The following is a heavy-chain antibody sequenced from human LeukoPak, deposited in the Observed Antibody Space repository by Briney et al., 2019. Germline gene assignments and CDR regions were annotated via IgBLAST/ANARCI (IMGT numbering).Heavy chain of an antibody. V-gene: IGHV3-7*01. CDR1: GFTFSSYW. CDR2: IKEDGSEK. CDR3: ALNPDYYGSGSFDY. J-gene: IGHJ4*02. Sequence: GGSLRLSCATSGFTFSSYWMSWVRKAPGKGLEWVADIKEDGSEKYYVDSAKGRFTISRDNAKNSLYLQMNSLRAEDTAVYYCALNPDYYGSGSFDYWGQGTLVTVSS. D-gene: IGHD3-10*01.